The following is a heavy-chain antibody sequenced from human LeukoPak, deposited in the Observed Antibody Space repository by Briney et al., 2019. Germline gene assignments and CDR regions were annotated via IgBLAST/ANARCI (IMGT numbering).Heavy chain of an antibody. Sequence: GGSLRLSCAASGFTVSSNYMSWVRQAPGKGLEWVSVTYSGGSTNYADSVKGRFTISRDNSRNTLYLQMNSLRAEDTAVYYCARGAYDSSSDHWGQGTLVTVSS. V-gene: IGHV3-53*01. CDR3: ARGAYDSSSDH. CDR2: TYSGGST. D-gene: IGHD6-6*01. CDR1: GFTVSSNY. J-gene: IGHJ4*02.